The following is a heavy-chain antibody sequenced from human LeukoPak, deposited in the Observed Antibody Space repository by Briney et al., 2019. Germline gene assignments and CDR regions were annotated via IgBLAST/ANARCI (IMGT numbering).Heavy chain of an antibody. CDR2: INHSGST. D-gene: IGHD3-10*01. CDR3: ARIGAGSRLLVRGWFDP. V-gene: IGHV4-34*01. CDR1: AGSFSGYY. J-gene: IGHJ5*02. Sequence: PSETLSLTCAVYAGSFSGYYWSWIRQPPGKGLEWIGEINHSGSTNYNPSLKSRATISVDTSKNQFSLKLSSVTAADTAVYYCARIGAGSRLLVRGWFDPWGQGTLVTVSS.